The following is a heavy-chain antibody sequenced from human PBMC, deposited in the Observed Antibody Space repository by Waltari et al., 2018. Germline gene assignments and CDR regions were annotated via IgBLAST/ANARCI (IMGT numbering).Heavy chain of an antibody. V-gene: IGHV3-23*01. Sequence: EMRLLESGGALVQPGESLRLSCAASGFPFSTYTMNWVRQAPGKGLEWVAGMTARGFMHYGDSVKGRFIISRDNSKNTLYLEMYRLRVEDTATYYCAKDEGARLAPTFGMDAWGQGTTVIVS. J-gene: IGHJ6*02. CDR1: GFPFSTYT. CDR3: AKDEGARLAPTFGMDA. CDR2: MTARGFM. D-gene: IGHD1-26*01.